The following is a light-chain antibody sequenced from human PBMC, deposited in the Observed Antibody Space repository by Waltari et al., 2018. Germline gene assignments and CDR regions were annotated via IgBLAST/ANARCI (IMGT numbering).Light chain of an antibody. Sequence: QSALTQPASVSGSPGQSITISCTGTSSDVGSYNLFSWYQQYPGKAPKLMIYEGTERPSGVSNRFAGSKSGNTASLTISGLQAEDEANYYCSSFAGSSTLFGGGTKLTVL. CDR1: SSDVGSYNL. J-gene: IGLJ2*01. CDR2: EGT. CDR3: SSFAGSSTL. V-gene: IGLV2-23*01.